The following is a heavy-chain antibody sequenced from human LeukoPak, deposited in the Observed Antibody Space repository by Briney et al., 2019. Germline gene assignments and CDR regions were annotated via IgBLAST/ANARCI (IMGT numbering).Heavy chain of an antibody. CDR2: IYPGDSDT. J-gene: IGHJ4*02. Sequence: GESLKISCKGSGYTFTTYWIGWVRQMPGKGLEWMGIIYPGDSDTRYSPSFQGQVTISADKSIGTAYLQWSSLKASDTAMYYCARWGTVARFIVDYWGQGTLVTVSS. D-gene: IGHD4-17*01. CDR1: GYTFTTYW. V-gene: IGHV5-51*01. CDR3: ARWGTVARFIVDY.